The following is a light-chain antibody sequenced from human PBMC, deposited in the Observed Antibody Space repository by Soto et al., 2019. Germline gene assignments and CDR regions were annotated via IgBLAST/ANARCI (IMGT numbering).Light chain of an antibody. CDR3: QQLNSYPLA. J-gene: IGKJ4*01. Sequence: DIHLTQSPSFLSASVGDRVTITCRASQGIKSFLAWFQQKPGKAPNLLISAASTLQSGVPSRFSGSGSGTEFTLTISGLQPEDVATYYGQQLNSYPLAFGGGTKVEIK. V-gene: IGKV1-9*01. CDR1: QGIKSF. CDR2: AAS.